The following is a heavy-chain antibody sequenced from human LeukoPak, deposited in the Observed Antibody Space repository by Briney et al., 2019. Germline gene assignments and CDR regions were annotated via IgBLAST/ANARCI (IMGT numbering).Heavy chain of an antibody. D-gene: IGHD4-17*01. V-gene: IGHV5-51*01. Sequence: GESLKISCKGSGYSFTSYWIGWVRQMPGKGLEWMGIIYPGDSDTRYSPSFQGQVTISADKSISTAYLQWSSLKASDTAMYYCARHHTSYGDYVGIAFDIWGQGTMVTVSS. CDR1: GYSFTSYW. CDR2: IYPGDSDT. J-gene: IGHJ3*02. CDR3: ARHHTSYGDYVGIAFDI.